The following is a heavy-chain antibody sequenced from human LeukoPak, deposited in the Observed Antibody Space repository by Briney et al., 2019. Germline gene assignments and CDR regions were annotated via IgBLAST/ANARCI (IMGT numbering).Heavy chain of an antibody. CDR1: GVSFSGYY. D-gene: IGHD3-22*01. V-gene: IGHV4-34*01. J-gene: IGHJ2*01. CDR2: INHSGST. Sequence: SETLSLTCAVYGVSFSGYYWSWIRQPPGKGLEWIGEINHSGSTNYNPSLKSRVTISVDTSKNQFSLKLSSVTAADTAVYYCARVGSSGYYVWYFDLWGRGTLVTVSS. CDR3: ARVGSSGYYVWYFDL.